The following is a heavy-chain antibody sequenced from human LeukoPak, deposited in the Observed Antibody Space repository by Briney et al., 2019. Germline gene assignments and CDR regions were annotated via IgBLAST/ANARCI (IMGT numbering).Heavy chain of an antibody. V-gene: IGHV3-30*02. CDR3: AKGGNYNSYYYYMDV. Sequence: GGSLRLSCAASGFTFSSYGMHWVRQTPGKGLEWVAFIRYDGSNKYYADSVKGRFTISRDNSKNTLYLQMNSLRAKDTAVYYCAKGGNYNSYYYYMDVWGKGTTVTVSS. J-gene: IGHJ6*03. CDR1: GFTFSSYG. D-gene: IGHD5-24*01. CDR2: IRYDGSNK.